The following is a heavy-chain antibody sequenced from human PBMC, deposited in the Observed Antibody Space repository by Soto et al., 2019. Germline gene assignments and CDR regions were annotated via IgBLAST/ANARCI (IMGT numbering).Heavy chain of an antibody. Sequence: EVQLLESGGGLVQPGGSLRLSCAASGFTFSSYAMSWVRQAPGKGLEWVSAISGSGGSTYYADSVKGRFTISRDNSKNTLYLQMNSMRAEDTAVYYCAPLGLSSSWYYYYYGMDVWGQGTTVTVSS. V-gene: IGHV3-23*01. CDR2: ISGSGGST. J-gene: IGHJ6*02. CDR1: GFTFSSYA. D-gene: IGHD6-13*01. CDR3: APLGLSSSWYYYYYGMDV.